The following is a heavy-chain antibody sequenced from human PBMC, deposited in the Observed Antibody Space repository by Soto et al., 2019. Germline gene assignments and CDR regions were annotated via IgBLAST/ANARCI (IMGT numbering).Heavy chain of an antibody. Sequence: PGESLKISCKGSGYSFTSYWIGWVRQMPGKGLEWVGIIYPGDSDTRYSPSFQGQVTISADKSISTAYLQWSSLKASDTAMYYCARIDLWIAARRNDAFDIWGQGTMVTVSS. CDR1: GYSFTSYW. CDR2: IYPGDSDT. D-gene: IGHD6-6*01. CDR3: ARIDLWIAARRNDAFDI. V-gene: IGHV5-51*01. J-gene: IGHJ3*02.